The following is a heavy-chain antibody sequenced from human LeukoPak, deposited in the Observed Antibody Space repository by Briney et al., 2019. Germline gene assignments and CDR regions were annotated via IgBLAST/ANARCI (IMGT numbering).Heavy chain of an antibody. CDR3: AKVGYYYESSGYSLYFQH. D-gene: IGHD3-22*01. V-gene: IGHV3-33*07. Sequence: PGGSLRLSCAASGFTFRKHGMYWVRQAPGRGREWVAFIWKDESNKYYGDSVKGRFTISRDNSKNTLYLQMNSLRAEDTAVYYCAKVGYYYESSGYSLYFQHWGQGTLVTVSS. CDR1: GFTFRKHG. CDR2: IWKDESNK. J-gene: IGHJ1*01.